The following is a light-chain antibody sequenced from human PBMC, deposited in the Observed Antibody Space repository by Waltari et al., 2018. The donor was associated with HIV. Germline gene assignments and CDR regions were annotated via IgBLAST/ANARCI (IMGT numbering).Light chain of an antibody. CDR1: QSVLYSSNNKNY. Sequence: DIVMTQSPDSLVVSLGERATINCKSSQSVLYSSNNKNYLAWYQQKPGQHPKLLIYWASTRESGVPDRLSGSGSGTDFTLTISSQQAEDVAVYYCQQYYRTPRTFGQGTKLEIK. CDR2: WAS. CDR3: QQYYRTPRT. V-gene: IGKV4-1*01. J-gene: IGKJ2*01.